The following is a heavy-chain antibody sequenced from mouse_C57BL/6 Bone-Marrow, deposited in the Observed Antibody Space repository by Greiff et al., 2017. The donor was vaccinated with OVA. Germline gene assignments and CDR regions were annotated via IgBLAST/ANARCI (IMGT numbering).Heavy chain of an antibody. D-gene: IGHD3-2*02. CDR1: GYTFTDYY. J-gene: IGHJ3*01. CDR2: LNPYNGGT. CDR3: ARGGTTAQATWFAY. V-gene: IGHV1-19*01. Sequence: EVQLVESGPVLVKPGASVKMSCKASGYTFTDYYMNWVKQSHGKSLEWIGVLNPYNGGTSYNQKFKGKATLTVDKSSSTAYMELNSLTSEDSAVYYCARGGTTAQATWFAYWGQGTLVTVSA.